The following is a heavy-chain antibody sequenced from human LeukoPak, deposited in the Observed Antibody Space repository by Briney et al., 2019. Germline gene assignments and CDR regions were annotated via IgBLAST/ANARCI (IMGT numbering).Heavy chain of an antibody. CDR3: ARGRRYYDSSRCHFQH. CDR2: INSDGSST. Sequence: GGSLRLSFAASGFTFSSYWMHWVRQAPGKGLVWVSRINSDGSSTSYADSVKGRFTISRDNAKNTLYLQMNSLRAEDTAVYYCARGRRYYDSSRCHFQHWGQGTLVTVSS. J-gene: IGHJ1*01. V-gene: IGHV3-74*01. CDR1: GFTFSSYW. D-gene: IGHD3-22*01.